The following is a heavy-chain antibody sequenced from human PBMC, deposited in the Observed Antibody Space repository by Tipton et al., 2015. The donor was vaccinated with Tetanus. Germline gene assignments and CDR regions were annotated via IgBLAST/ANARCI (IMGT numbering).Heavy chain of an antibody. V-gene: IGHV3-21*01. CDR1: GFTFSSYS. CDR3: ARGMAEASNCGGDCYSDY. D-gene: IGHD2-21*02. CDR2: ISSSSRYI. Sequence: SLRLSCAASGFTFSSYSMNWVRQAPGKGLEWVSSISSSSRYIYYADSVKGRFTISRDNAKNSLYLQMISLRAEDTAVYSRARGMAEASNCGGDCYSDYWGQGTLVTVSS. J-gene: IGHJ4*02.